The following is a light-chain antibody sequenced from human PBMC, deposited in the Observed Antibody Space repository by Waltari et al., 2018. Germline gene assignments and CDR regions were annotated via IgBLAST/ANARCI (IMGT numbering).Light chain of an antibody. V-gene: IGLV2-23*02. CDR1: SSDVGNYDF. Sequence: QSALTQPASVSGSPGQSITISCTGSSSDVGNYDFVSWYQQYPGKAPKVIIYEVNQRPSGVSDRFSGSKSGNTASLAISGLQPQDEADYRCCSYATRNTPVAFGGGTKVT. J-gene: IGLJ2*01. CDR3: CSYATRNTPVA. CDR2: EVN.